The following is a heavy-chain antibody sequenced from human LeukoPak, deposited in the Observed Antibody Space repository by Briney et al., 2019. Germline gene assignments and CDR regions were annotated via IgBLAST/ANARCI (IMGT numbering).Heavy chain of an antibody. CDR1: GDSVSSNSAA. CDR2: TYYRSKWYN. CDR3: AREGGDGYNFRWFDP. J-gene: IGHJ5*02. Sequence: SQTLSLTCAISGDSVSSNSAAWHWIRQSPSSGLEWLGRTYYRSKWYNDYAVSVKSRITINPDTSKNQFSLQLNSVTPEDTAVYYCAREGGDGYNFRWFDPWGQGTLVTVSS. D-gene: IGHD5-24*01. V-gene: IGHV6-1*01.